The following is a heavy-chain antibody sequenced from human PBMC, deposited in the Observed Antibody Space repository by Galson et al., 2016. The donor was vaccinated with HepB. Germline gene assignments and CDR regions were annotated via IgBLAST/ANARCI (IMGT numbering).Heavy chain of an antibody. CDR2: INSDGSST. J-gene: IGHJ3*01. CDR1: GFTFRNHG. D-gene: IGHD2-21*02. Sequence: SLRLSCAASGFTFRNHGMHWVRQAPGKGLEWVSRINSDGSSTSYADSVKGRFTISRDNAKNSLLLQMNSLRVEDTAVYYCARGAWGVVVTATDAFDLWGQGTMVTVSS. V-gene: IGHV3-74*01. CDR3: ARGAWGVVVTATDAFDL.